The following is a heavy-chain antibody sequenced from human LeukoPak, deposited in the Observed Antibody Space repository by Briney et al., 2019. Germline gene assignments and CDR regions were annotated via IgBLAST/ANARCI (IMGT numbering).Heavy chain of an antibody. Sequence: ASVKVSCKASGYTFTSYDINWVRQATGQGLEWMGWMNPNSGNTGYAQKFQGRVTMTRNTSISTAYMELSSLRSEDTAVYYCARQRFGENAFDIWGQGTMVTVSS. CDR2: MNPNSGNT. J-gene: IGHJ3*02. CDR1: GYTFTSYD. V-gene: IGHV1-8*01. CDR3: ARQRFGENAFDI. D-gene: IGHD3-10*01.